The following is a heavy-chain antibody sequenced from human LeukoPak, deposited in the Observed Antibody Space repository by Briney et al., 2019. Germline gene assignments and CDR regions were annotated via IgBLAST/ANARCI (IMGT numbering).Heavy chain of an antibody. CDR3: ARDLPRGPAHYYYYMDV. J-gene: IGHJ6*03. CDR2: INWNGGST. D-gene: IGHD3-10*01. V-gene: IGHV3-20*04. CDR1: GLTFDDYG. Sequence: GGSLRLSCAASGLTFDDYGMSWVRQAPGKGLERVSGINWNGGSTGYADSVKGRFTISRDNAKNSLYLQMNSLRAEDTALYYCARDLPRGPAHYYYYMDVWGKGTTVTVSS.